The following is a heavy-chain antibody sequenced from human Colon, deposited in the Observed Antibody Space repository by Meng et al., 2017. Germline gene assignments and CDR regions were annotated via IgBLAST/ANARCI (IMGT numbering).Heavy chain of an antibody. D-gene: IGHD1-26*01. CDR1: GGSFSENR. CDR2: IKRDRNT. CDR3: ARGGTSYSSIDF. V-gene: IGHV4-34*01. Sequence: VKLEQGGAGLLKPSEPLSLTCVGYGGSFSENRWSWVRQPPGKGLEWIGEIKRDRNTNYNPSLKSLLASSANTPKNQISMSLRSVNAAVTAVNYCARGGTSYSSIDFWGQGTLVTVSS. J-gene: IGHJ4*02.